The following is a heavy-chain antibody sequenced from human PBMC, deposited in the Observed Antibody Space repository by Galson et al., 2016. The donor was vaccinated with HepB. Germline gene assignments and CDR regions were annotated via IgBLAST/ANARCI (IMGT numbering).Heavy chain of an antibody. V-gene: IGHV6-1*01. CDR3: TRGFEYSSGWYYFDH. D-gene: IGHD6-19*01. CDR1: GDSVSSNSAV. Sequence: CAISGDSVSSNSAVWNWIRQSPSRGLEWLGRTFYKSKWYNDYAVSVKSRITVNADTTKNQFYLHLNSVTPADTAVYYCTRGFEYSSGWYYFDHWGQGTLVTVSS. J-gene: IGHJ4*02. CDR2: TFYKSKWYN.